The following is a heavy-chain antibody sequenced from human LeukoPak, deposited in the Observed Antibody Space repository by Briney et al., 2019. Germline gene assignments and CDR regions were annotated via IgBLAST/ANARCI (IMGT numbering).Heavy chain of an antibody. CDR3: ARLILPSGSYYVGYYYYYYMDV. D-gene: IGHD1-26*01. CDR1: GFTFSSYG. CDR2: IRYDGSNK. V-gene: IGHV3-30*02. J-gene: IGHJ6*03. Sequence: PGGSLRLSCAASGFTFSSYGMHWVRQAPGKGLEWVAFIRYDGSNKYYADSVKGRFTISRDNSKNTLYLQMKSLRAEDTAVYYCARLILPSGSYYVGYYYYYYMDVWGKGTTVTISS.